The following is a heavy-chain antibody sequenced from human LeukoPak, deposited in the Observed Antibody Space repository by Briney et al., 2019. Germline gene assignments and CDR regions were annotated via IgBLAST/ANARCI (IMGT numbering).Heavy chain of an antibody. CDR3: AKVGLEARHFYYFDY. Sequence: GGSLRLSCAASGFTFSSYAMSWVRQAPGKGLEWVSAISGSGGSTYYADSVKGRFTISRDNSKNTLYLQMNSLRAEDTAVYYCAKVGLEARHFYYFDYWGQGTLVTVSS. V-gene: IGHV3-23*01. CDR1: GFTFSSYA. CDR2: ISGSGGST. J-gene: IGHJ4*02. D-gene: IGHD6-6*01.